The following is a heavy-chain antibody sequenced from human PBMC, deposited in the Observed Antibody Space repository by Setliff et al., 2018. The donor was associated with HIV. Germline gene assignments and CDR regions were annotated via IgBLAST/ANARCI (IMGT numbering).Heavy chain of an antibody. J-gene: IGHJ4*02. CDR2: MNPDTGYT. D-gene: IGHD2-15*01. CDR1: GYSFLSYD. Sequence: ASVKVSCKASGYSFLSYDISWVRQATGQGLEWMGWMNPDTGYTGFAQKFQGRVTMTRNTSTRTAYMELSSLTSEDTAVYYCARFCSGGSCPDYWGQGTLVTVSS. V-gene: IGHV1-8*01. CDR3: ARFCSGGSCPDY.